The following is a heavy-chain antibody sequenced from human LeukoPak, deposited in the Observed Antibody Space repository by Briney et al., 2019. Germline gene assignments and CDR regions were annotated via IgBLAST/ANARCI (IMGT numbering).Heavy chain of an antibody. CDR3: ATLTSDAFDI. D-gene: IGHD4/OR15-4a*01. Sequence: PGGSLRLSCAASGFTFSSYGMHWVRQAPGKGLEWVAVIWYDGSNKYYADSVKGRFTISRDNSKNTLCLQMNSLRAEDTAVYYCATLTSDAFDIWGQGTMVTVSS. CDR1: GFTFSSYG. J-gene: IGHJ3*02. CDR2: IWYDGSNK. V-gene: IGHV3-33*08.